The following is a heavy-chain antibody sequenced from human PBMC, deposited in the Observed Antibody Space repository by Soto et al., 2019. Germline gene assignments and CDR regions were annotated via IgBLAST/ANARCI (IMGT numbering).Heavy chain of an antibody. D-gene: IGHD2-21*01. V-gene: IGHV3-30-3*01. CDR2: ISYGGNNK. Sequence: QVQVVESGGGVVQPGGSLRLSWAASGFTFSTSAMHWVGQAPGKGLEWMALISYGGNNKYYADSVKGRFTISRDIPESTLYVQMNSLITEDTAVYYSAIEEFDDGRDHFAYWGQGTSVSVSS. CDR1: GFTFSTSA. J-gene: IGHJ4*02. CDR3: AIEEFDDGRDHFAY.